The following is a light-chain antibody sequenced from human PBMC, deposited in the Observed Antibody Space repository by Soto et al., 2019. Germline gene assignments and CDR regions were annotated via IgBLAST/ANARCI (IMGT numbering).Light chain of an antibody. CDR3: QQYETSPRT. CDR1: QSVSSNF. Sequence: ERTTLSCRASQSVSSNFLGWYQQKPGQAPRLLIYGASSRATGIPDRFSGSGSGTDFTLTISRLEPEDFAVYYCQQYETSPRTFGQGTKVDIK. V-gene: IGKV3-20*01. CDR2: GAS. J-gene: IGKJ1*01.